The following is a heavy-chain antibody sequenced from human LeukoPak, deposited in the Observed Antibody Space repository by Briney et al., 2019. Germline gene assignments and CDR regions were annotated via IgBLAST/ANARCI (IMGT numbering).Heavy chain of an antibody. CDR2: ISSSSSYI. CDR3: ARDLNPFYFGMDV. J-gene: IGHJ6*02. V-gene: IGHV3-21*04. CDR1: GFTFSSYR. Sequence: TGGSLRLSCAASGFTFSSYRLNWVRQPPGKGLEWVSSISSSSSYIYYADSVKGRFTISRDNSKNTLFLQMNSLRAEDSAVYYCARDLNPFYFGMDVWGQGTTVTVSS.